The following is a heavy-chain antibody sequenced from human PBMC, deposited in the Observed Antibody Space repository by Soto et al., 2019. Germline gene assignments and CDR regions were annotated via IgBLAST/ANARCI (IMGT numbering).Heavy chain of an antibody. D-gene: IGHD2-15*01. J-gene: IGHJ6*02. CDR1: GFTFSSYG. V-gene: IGHV3-33*01. CDR2: IWYDGSNK. CDR3: AREPVVVAATGGMDV. Sequence: GGSLRLSCAASGFTFSSYGMHWVRQAPGKGLEWVAVIWYDGSNKYYADSVKGRFTISRDNSKNTLYLQMNSLRAEDTAVYYCAREPVVVAATGGMDVWGQGTTVTVSS.